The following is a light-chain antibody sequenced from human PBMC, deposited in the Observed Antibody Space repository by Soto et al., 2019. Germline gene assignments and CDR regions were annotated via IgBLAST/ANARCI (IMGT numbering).Light chain of an antibody. Sequence: QSALTQPASVSVSPGQSITVSCTGTSSNVGSYKLVSWYQQHPGKALKLMIFEVNKRPSGVSNRFSGSKSGNTASLTISGLKVEDEADYYCCSSGGSPTYVFGTGTKVTVL. CDR2: EVN. CDR3: CSSGGSPTYV. V-gene: IGLV2-23*02. CDR1: SSNVGSYKL. J-gene: IGLJ1*01.